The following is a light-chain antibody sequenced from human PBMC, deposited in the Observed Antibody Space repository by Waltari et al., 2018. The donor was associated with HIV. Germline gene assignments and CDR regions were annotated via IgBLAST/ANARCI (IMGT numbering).Light chain of an antibody. Sequence: YQLTQPPSVPVSPGQTARITSSGTALSDHFGYTYPHKVGQAPLLVIFRSREMSSQVPARFSASKSGTTFTLTISGVQAEDEADYFCLSADGRGVRKFFGGGTRLTVL. CDR3: LSADGRGVRKF. J-gene: IGLJ2*01. CDR1: ALSDHF. V-gene: IGLV3-25*03. CDR2: RSR.